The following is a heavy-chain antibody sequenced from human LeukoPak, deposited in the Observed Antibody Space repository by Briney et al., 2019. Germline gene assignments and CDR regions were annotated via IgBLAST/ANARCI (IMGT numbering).Heavy chain of an antibody. J-gene: IGHJ4*02. CDR1: RFTFCSYE. Sequence: GGSLRLSCAASRFTFCSYEMNWVRQAPGKGLEWVSYISSSGSTIYYADSVKGRFTISRDNAKNSLYLQMNSLRAEDTAVYYCAIAVDTAMDPNLDYWGQGTLVTVSS. CDR2: ISSSGSTI. CDR3: AIAVDTAMDPNLDY. D-gene: IGHD5-18*01. V-gene: IGHV3-48*03.